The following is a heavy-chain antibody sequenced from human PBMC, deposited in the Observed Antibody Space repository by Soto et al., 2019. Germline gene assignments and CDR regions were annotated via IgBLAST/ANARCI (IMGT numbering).Heavy chain of an antibody. D-gene: IGHD3-22*01. Sequence: SETLSLTCTVSGDSISSSSSSYYWGWIRQPPGKGLEWIGIMYYSGSSYYNPSLKSRVTISVDTSKSQFSLKLTSVTAADTAVYYCARLPQYYYDGAGYYFAYYIDYWGQGTLVTVSS. CDR2: MYYSGSS. V-gene: IGHV4-39*01. J-gene: IGHJ4*02. CDR3: ARLPQYYYDGAGYYFAYYIDY. CDR1: GDSISSSSSSYY.